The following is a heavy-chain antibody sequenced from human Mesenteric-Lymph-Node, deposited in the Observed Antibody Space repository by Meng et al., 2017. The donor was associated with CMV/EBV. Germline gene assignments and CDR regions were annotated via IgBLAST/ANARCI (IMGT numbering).Heavy chain of an antibody. CDR1: GDSMISSNW. CDR2: IYHSGTT. J-gene: IGHJ5*02. V-gene: IGHV4-4*02. Sequence: RGVSGDSMISSNWWSGVRQPPGKGLEWIGEIYHSGTTNYNPSLKSRVTIAVDKSKNQFSLKLSSVTAADTAVYYCARGSSSDWFDPWGQGTLVTVSS. D-gene: IGHD6-13*01. CDR3: ARGSSSDWFDP.